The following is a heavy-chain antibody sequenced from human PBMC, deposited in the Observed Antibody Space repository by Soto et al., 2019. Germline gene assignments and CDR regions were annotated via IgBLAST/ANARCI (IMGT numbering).Heavy chain of an antibody. CDR3: ARQIYDSDSGPNFQYYFDS. V-gene: IGHV5-10-1*01. J-gene: IGHJ4*02. CDR2: IDPSDSQT. Sequence: GESLKISCSGSGYIFAGYWITWGRQMPGKGLEWMGRIDPSDSQTYYSPSFRGHVTISAAKSITTVFLQWSSLRASDTAMYYCARQIYDSDSGPNFQYYFDSWGQGTLVTVSS. D-gene: IGHD3-22*01. CDR1: GYIFAGYW.